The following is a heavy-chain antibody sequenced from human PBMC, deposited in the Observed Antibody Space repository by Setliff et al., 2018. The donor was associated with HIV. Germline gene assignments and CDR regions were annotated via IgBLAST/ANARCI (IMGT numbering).Heavy chain of an antibody. D-gene: IGHD1-26*01. CDR1: GFTFSSYW. CDR2: MKEDGSEA. V-gene: IGHV3-7*01. J-gene: IGHJ4*02. CDR3: AGGSGSSKDY. Sequence: PGESLKISCAASGFTFSSYWMSWVRQAPGKGLEWVANMKEDGSEAYYVDSVKGRFTISRDNAKNSLYLQMNSLRAEDTAVYYCAGGSGSSKDYWGQGTLVTV.